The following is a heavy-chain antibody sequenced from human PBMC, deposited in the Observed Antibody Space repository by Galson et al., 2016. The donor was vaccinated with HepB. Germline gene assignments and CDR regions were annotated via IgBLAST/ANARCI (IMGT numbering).Heavy chain of an antibody. CDR3: ARSLGSNTNYGMDV. V-gene: IGHV3-53*01. J-gene: IGHJ6*02. CDR2: IHSGGTT. Sequence: SLRLSCAASGFTVRSNYMHWVRQAPGKGLEWVSVIHSGGTTYYADSVMGRFSISRDHSKNTMDLQMSGLRAEDTAVYYCARSLGSNTNYGMDVWGQGTTVTVS. D-gene: IGHD3-16*01. CDR1: GFTVRSNY.